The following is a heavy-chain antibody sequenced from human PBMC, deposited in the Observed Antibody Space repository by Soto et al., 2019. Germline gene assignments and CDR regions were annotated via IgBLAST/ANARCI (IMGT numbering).Heavy chain of an antibody. Sequence: PGGSLRLSCAASGFTFSSYAMSWVRQAPGKGLEWVSAISGSGGSTYYADSVKGRFTISRDNSKNTLYLQMNSLRAEDTAVYYCAKGLKDFWSGYYLGDYYYGMDVRGQGTTVTVSS. CDR1: GFTFSSYA. CDR3: AKGLKDFWSGYYLGDYYYGMDV. D-gene: IGHD3-3*01. J-gene: IGHJ6*02. CDR2: ISGSGGST. V-gene: IGHV3-23*01.